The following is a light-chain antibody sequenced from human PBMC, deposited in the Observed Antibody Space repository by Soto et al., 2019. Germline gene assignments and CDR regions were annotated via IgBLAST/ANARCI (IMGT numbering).Light chain of an antibody. CDR1: SSDVGAYHY. CDR2: DVS. Sequence: QSALTQPASVSGSPGQSITISCTGTSSDVGAYHYVSWYQQHPGEAPKLIIYDVSNRPSGVSNRFSGSKSGITASLTISALQAEDDADYYCSSYSNSRTLVFGGGTKLTVL. V-gene: IGLV2-14*03. J-gene: IGLJ2*01. CDR3: SSYSNSRTLV.